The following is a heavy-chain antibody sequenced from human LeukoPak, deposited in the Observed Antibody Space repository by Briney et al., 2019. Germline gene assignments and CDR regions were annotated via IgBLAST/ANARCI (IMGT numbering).Heavy chain of an antibody. Sequence: SETLSLTCTVSGGSISSYYWSWIRQPPGKGLEWIGYIYYSGSTNYNPSLKSRVTISVDTSKNQFSLKLSSVTAADTAVYYCASTYCSSTSCYKDRDFDYWGQGTLVTVSS. CDR2: IYYSGST. CDR1: GGSISSYY. D-gene: IGHD2-2*02. J-gene: IGHJ4*02. CDR3: ASTYCSSTSCYKDRDFDY. V-gene: IGHV4-59*01.